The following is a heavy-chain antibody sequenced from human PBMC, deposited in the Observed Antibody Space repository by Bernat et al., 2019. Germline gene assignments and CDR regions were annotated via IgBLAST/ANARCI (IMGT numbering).Heavy chain of an antibody. Sequence: EVQLVESGGGLVRPGGSLRLSCAASGFTFSSYWMHWVRQAPGKGLVRVSRINLDGSSTSYADSVKGRFTISRDNAKNTLYLQMNSLRAEDTAVYYCVRDSVAGRQDFDYWGQGTLVTVSS. D-gene: IGHD6-19*01. CDR1: GFTFSSYW. J-gene: IGHJ4*02. CDR2: INLDGSST. V-gene: IGHV3-74*01. CDR3: VRDSVAGRQDFDY.